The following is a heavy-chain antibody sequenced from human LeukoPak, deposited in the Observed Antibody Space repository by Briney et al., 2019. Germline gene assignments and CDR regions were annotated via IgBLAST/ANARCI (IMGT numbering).Heavy chain of an antibody. CDR1: GFTLSGNY. V-gene: IGHV3-53*04. J-gene: IGHJ3*02. CDR2: IYSGGST. Sequence: GGSLRLSCAPSGFTLSGNYMSWARQAPGKGLEWVSDIYSGGSTYYADSVKGRFTISTHNSKNTLYLQMNSLRAEDTAVYYCARGHDYGDYALGAFDIWGQGTMVIVSS. CDR3: ARGHDYGDYALGAFDI. D-gene: IGHD4-17*01.